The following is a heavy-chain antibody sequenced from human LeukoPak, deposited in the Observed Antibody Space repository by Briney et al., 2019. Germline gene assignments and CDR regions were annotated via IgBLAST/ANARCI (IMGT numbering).Heavy chain of an antibody. CDR1: GGSFSGYY. CDR2: INHSGST. D-gene: IGHD1-26*01. V-gene: IGHV4-34*01. CDR3: ARVNVGATTLGVTLAPGNFDY. Sequence: SETLSLTCAVYGGSFSGYYWSWIRQPPGKGLEWIGEINHSGSTNYNPSLKSRVTISVDTSKNQFSLKLSSVTAADTAVYYCARVNVGATTLGVTLAPGNFDYWGQGTLVTVSS. J-gene: IGHJ4*02.